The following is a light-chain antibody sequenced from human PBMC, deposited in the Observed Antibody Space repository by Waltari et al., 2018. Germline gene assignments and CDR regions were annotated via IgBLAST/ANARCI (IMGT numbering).Light chain of an antibody. J-gene: IGKJ1*01. CDR2: GAS. V-gene: IGKV3-20*01. CDR3: QHYVRLPVS. CDR1: QSVSRS. Sequence: EIVLTQSPGTLSLSQGERATLPCRASQSVSRSLAWYQQKPGQAPRLLIYGASSRATGVPDRFSGSGSGTDFSLTISRLEPEDFAVYYCQHYVRLPVSFGQGTKVEIK.